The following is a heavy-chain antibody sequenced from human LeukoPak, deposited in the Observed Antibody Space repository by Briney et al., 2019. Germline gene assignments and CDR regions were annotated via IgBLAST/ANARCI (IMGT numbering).Heavy chain of an antibody. Sequence: SETLSLTCAVYGGSFSGYYWTWIRQPPGKGLEWIGETNRSGSTNYNPSLKSRVTISVDTSKNQFSLKLSSVTAADTAVYYCARGSGYDILTGYSEDAFDIWGQGTMVTVSS. CDR3: ARGSGYDILTGYSEDAFDI. CDR2: TNRSGST. CDR1: GGSFSGYY. V-gene: IGHV4-34*01. J-gene: IGHJ3*02. D-gene: IGHD3-9*01.